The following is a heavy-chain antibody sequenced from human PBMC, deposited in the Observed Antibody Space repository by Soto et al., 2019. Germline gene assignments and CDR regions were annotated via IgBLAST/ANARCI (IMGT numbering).Heavy chain of an antibody. CDR1: GGSISSCAYS. CDR2: RYHSGST. V-gene: IGHV4-30-2*01. CDR3: ARGNYGSGRSYYYYYGMDV. J-gene: IGHJ6*02. D-gene: IGHD4-4*01. Sequence: TLSLTCAVSGGSISSCAYSWGWIRQPPGKGLEWIGYRYHSGSTYYNPSLKSRVTISIDRSKNQFSLKLSSVTAADTAVYYCARGNYGSGRSYYYYYGMDVWGQGTTVTVSS.